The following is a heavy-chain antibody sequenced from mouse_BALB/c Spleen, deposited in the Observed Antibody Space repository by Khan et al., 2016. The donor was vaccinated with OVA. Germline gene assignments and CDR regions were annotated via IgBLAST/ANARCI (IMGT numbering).Heavy chain of an antibody. D-gene: IGHD2-2*01. CDR2: IWTGGIT. CDR1: GFSLSNYG. J-gene: IGHJ3*01. Sequence: QIQLVQSGPGLVAPSQSLYITCTVSGFSLSNYGVHWVRQPPGKGLGWLGLIWTGGITNYNSALMSRLNISKDNSKSQVFLKMNRLKTDDTAIYYWARSYGYDVGGFAYGGQGTLVTVSA. CDR3: ARSYGYDVGGFAY. V-gene: IGHV2-9*02.